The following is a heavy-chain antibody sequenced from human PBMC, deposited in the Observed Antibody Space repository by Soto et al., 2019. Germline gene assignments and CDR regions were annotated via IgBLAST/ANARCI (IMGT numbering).Heavy chain of an antibody. V-gene: IGHV3-23*01. Sequence: EVQLLESGGDLVQPGGSLRLSCVASGVTFGSRAMSWVRQAPGEGLEWVSTITDTGGDAKYADSVRGRFTISRDNSKNTLYLQMNSLRAEDTAVYYCATVGDYDYVWGSPGWGQGTMVTVSS. J-gene: IGHJ3*01. D-gene: IGHD3-16*01. CDR2: ITDTGGDA. CDR1: GVTFGSRA. CDR3: ATVGDYDYVWGSPG.